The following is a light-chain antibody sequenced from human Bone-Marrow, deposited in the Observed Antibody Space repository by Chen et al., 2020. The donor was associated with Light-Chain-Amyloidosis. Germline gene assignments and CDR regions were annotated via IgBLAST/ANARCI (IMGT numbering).Light chain of an antibody. J-gene: IGLJ1*01. CDR2: KDS. CDR3: QSAAGRGTYV. Sequence: SYELTQPPSVSVSPGQTARITCSEDALPKQYVYWYQQTPGQAHVLLIYKDSERPAGFPERFSGSGSGTTVTLTISGVPAEDEADYYCQSAAGRGTYVFGTGTKVTVL. CDR1: ALPKQY. V-gene: IGLV3-25*03.